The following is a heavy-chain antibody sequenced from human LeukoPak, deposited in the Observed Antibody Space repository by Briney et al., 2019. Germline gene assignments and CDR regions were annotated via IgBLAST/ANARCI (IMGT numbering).Heavy chain of an antibody. CDR3: ARDVRGTAMVKGY. Sequence: SETLSLTCTVSGVSISSYYWSWVRQPAGKGLEWIGRIYTSGSTIYNMSIDTSKNQFSLKLSSVTAADTAVYYCARDVRGTAMVKGYWGQGTLVTVSS. D-gene: IGHD5-18*01. CDR1: GVSISSYY. J-gene: IGHJ4*02. CDR2: IYTSGST. V-gene: IGHV4-4*07.